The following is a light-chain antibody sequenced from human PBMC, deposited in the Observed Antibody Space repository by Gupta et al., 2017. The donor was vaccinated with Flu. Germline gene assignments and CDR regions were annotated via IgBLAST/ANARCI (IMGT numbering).Light chain of an antibody. J-gene: IGLJ3*02. V-gene: IGLV8-61*01. CDR2: NTN. CDR3: VLYMGSGSVV. CDR1: SGSVSTNFY. Sequence: QTVVPQEPSFSVSPGGTVTLTCGLSSGSVSTNFYPSWYQQTPGQDPRTLSYNTNTRSSGVPDRFSGSILGNKAALIITGAQADDEADYYCVLYMGSGSVVFGGGTKLTVL.